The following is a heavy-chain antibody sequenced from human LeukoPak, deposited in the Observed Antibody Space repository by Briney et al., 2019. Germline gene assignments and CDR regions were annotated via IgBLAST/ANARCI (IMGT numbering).Heavy chain of an antibody. V-gene: IGHV4-4*07. CDR2: IYTSGST. CDR1: GGSISSYY. J-gene: IGHJ6*02. CDR3: AREATHTYYGMDV. Sequence: PSETLSLTCTVAGGSISSYYWSWLRQPAGKGLEWIGRIYTSGSTNYNPSLKSRVTMSVDTSKNQFSLKLSSVTAADTAVYYCAREATHTYYGMDVWGQGTTVTVSS.